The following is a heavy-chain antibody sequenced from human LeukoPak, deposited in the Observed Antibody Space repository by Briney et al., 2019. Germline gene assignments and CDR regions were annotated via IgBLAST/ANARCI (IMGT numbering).Heavy chain of an antibody. CDR1: GGSISSYY. Sequence: SETLSLTCTVSGGSISSYYWSWIRQPAGKGLEWIGRIYTSGSTYYNPSLKSRVTISVDRSKNQSSLKLSSVTAADTAVYYCAREEKQRTYQPPPDDAFDIWGQGTMVTVSS. CDR2: IYTSGST. V-gene: IGHV4-4*07. J-gene: IGHJ3*02. CDR3: AREEKQRTYQPPPDDAFDI. D-gene: IGHD2-2*01.